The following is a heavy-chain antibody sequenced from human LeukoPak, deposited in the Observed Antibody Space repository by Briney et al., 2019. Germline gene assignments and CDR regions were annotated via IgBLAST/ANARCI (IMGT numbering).Heavy chain of an antibody. V-gene: IGHV4-4*07. CDR3: ARVGYNWNHFDY. J-gene: IGHJ4*02. D-gene: IGHD1-20*01. Sequence: SETLSLTCTVSGGPISSYYWSWLRQPAGKGLEWIGRFHTSGNTDYNPSLMSRVTMSVDTSKNQFSLTLNSVTAADTAVYYCARVGYNWNHFDYWGQGTLVTVSS. CDR1: GGPISSYY. CDR2: FHTSGNT.